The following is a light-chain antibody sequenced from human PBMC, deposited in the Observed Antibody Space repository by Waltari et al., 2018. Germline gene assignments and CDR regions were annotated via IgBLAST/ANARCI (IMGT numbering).Light chain of an antibody. J-gene: IGKJ1*01. CDR2: WAA. CDR3: QQYYSTPQT. V-gene: IGKV4-1*01. Sequence: DIVMTQSPDSLAVSLGESATINCKSSQSVLYSSKNKNYLAWYQQQPGQPPKLLIYWAATRESGVPDRFSGSGSGTDFTLTISSLQAEDVAVYYCQQYYSTPQTFGQGTKVEIK. CDR1: QSVLYSSKNKNY.